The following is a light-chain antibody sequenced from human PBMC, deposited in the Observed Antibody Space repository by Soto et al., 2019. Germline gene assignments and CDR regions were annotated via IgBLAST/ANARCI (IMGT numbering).Light chain of an antibody. J-gene: IGKJ4*01. Sequence: EIVLTQSPGTLSLSPGERATLSCRASQSVSSSYLAWYQQQPGQAPRLLIYGASSRATGIPDRFSGSGSGTDFTLTISRLEPADFAVYYCQQYGSSPPLTFGGGTKVEIK. CDR1: QSVSSSY. V-gene: IGKV3-20*01. CDR3: QQYGSSPPLT. CDR2: GAS.